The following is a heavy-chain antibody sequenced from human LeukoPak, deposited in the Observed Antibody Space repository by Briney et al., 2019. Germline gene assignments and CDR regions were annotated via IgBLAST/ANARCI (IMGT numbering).Heavy chain of an antibody. J-gene: IGHJ4*02. CDR3: ARDSTVTTSFDY. CDR1: GFTFSSYE. Sequence: GGSLRLSCAASGFTFSSYEMNWVRQAPGKGLEWDSYISPGGTTIYYADSVKGRFTISRDNAKNSLYLQMNNLGAEDSAVYYCARDSTVTTSFDYWGQGTLVTVSS. D-gene: IGHD4-17*01. CDR2: ISPGGTTI. V-gene: IGHV3-48*03.